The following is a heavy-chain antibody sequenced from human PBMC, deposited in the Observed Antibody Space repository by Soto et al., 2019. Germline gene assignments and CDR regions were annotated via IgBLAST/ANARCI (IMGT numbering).Heavy chain of an antibody. V-gene: IGHV1-18*01. CDR3: ARQGLRYFDESIPSFDY. D-gene: IGHD3-9*01. Sequence: QVQLVQSGAEVKKPGASVKVSCKASGYTFTSYGISCVRQATGQGLEWMGWISAYNGNTHYAQKIQARVTMTTKTTTSTAYRKLRSLRSDDTAVYYCARQGLRYFDESIPSFDYWGKGTLVTVSS. CDR1: GYTFTSYG. J-gene: IGHJ4*01. CDR2: ISAYNGNT.